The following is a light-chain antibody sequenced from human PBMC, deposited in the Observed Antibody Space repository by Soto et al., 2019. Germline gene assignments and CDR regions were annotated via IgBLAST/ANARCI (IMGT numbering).Light chain of an antibody. CDR3: QQYKNWLTWT. CDR1: QTVTSD. Sequence: EIVLTQSPGTLSLSPGERATLSCRASQTVTSDYLAWYQQKPGQAPRLLIYGASTRATGIPARFSGSGSGTEFTLTISSLQSEDFAVYYCQQYKNWLTWTFGQGTKV. CDR2: GAS. V-gene: IGKV3-15*01. J-gene: IGKJ1*01.